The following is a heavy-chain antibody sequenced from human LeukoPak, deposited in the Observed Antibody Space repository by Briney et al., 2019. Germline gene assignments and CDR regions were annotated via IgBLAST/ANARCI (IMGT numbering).Heavy chain of an antibody. CDR3: ASSTVVAAAFDY. CDR2: ISSSSSYI. Sequence: GGSLRLSCAASGFTFSSYSMNWVRQAPGKGLEWVSTISSSSSYIYYADSMKGRFTISRDNAKNSLYLQMNSLRAEDTAVYYCASSTVVAAAFDYWGQGTLVTVSS. CDR1: GFTFSSYS. D-gene: IGHD4-23*01. V-gene: IGHV3-21*01. J-gene: IGHJ4*02.